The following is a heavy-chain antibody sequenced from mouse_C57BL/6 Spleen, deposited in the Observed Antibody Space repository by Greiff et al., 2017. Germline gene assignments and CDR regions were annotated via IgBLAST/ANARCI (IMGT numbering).Heavy chain of an antibody. V-gene: IGHV1-80*01. CDR1: GYAFSSYW. J-gene: IGHJ4*01. CDR3: ARCGQLRLQAYYAMDY. D-gene: IGHD3-2*02. CDR2: IYPGDGDT. Sequence: QVQLKQSGAELVKPGASVKISCKASGYAFSSYWMNWVKQRPGKGLEWIGQIYPGDGDTNYNGKFKGKATLTADKSSSTAYMQLSSLTSEDSAVYFCARCGQLRLQAYYAMDYWGQGTSVTVSS.